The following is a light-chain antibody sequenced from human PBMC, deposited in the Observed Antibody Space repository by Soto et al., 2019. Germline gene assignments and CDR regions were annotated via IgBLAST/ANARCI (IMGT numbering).Light chain of an antibody. V-gene: IGKV3-15*01. CDR2: DAS. CDR1: QSVSSH. CDR3: QQYNYLWT. Sequence: EMVMTQSPATLSVSPGEGATLSCRASQSVSSHLAWYQQKPGQAPRLLIYDASTRATGVPGRFSGSGSGTECTLTISSLQSEDFAVYYCQQYNYLWTFGQGTKVEIK. J-gene: IGKJ1*01.